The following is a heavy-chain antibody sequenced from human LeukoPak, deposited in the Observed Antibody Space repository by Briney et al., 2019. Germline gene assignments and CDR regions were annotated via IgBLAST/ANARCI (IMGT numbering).Heavy chain of an antibody. CDR2: IYHSGST. Sequence: SGTLSLTCAVSGGSISSSNWWSWVRQPPGKGLEWIGEIYHSGSTNYNPSLKSRVTISVDKSKNQLFLKLNSVTAADTAVYYCARDLGSSTPSGVWGKGTTVTVFS. J-gene: IGHJ6*04. V-gene: IGHV4-4*02. D-gene: IGHD3-16*01. CDR3: ARDLGSSTPSGV. CDR1: GGSISSSNW.